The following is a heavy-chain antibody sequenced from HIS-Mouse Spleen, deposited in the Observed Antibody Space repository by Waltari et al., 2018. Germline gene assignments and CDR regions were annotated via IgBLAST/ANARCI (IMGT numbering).Heavy chain of an antibody. Sequence: EVQLVESGGGLIQPGGSLKLPCAASGFTVRSKYMSWVRQAPGKGLEWVSVIYSGGSTYYADSVKGRFTISRDNSKNTLYLQMNSLRAEDMAVYYCARDTVIAARSYGMDVWGQGTTVTVSS. CDR1: GFTVRSKY. V-gene: IGHV3-53*01. J-gene: IGHJ6*02. CDR2: IYSGGST. D-gene: IGHD6-6*01. CDR3: ARDTVIAARSYGMDV.